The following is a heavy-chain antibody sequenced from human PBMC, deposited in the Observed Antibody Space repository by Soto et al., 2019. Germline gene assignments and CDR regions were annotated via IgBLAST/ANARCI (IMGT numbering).Heavy chain of an antibody. CDR1: GYTFTSYG. V-gene: IGHV1-18*01. Sequence: ASVKVSCKASGYTFTSYGISWVRQAPGQGLEWMGWIIAYNGNTNYAQKLQGRVTMTTDTSTSTAYMELRSLRSDDTAVYYCARDFPYDFWSGYYGLGYWGQGTLVTVSS. D-gene: IGHD3-3*01. CDR3: ARDFPYDFWSGYYGLGY. CDR2: IIAYNGNT. J-gene: IGHJ4*02.